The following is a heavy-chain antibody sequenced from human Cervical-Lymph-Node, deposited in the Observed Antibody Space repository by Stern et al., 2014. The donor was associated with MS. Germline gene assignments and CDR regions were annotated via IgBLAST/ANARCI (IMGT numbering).Heavy chain of an antibody. V-gene: IGHV1-24*01. D-gene: IGHD3-3*01. J-gene: IGHJ6*02. CDR2: FDPGDGET. Sequence: VQLEESGAEVKKPGASVKVSCKVSGYTLTELSMHWVRQAPGKGLEWMGGFDPGDGETIYAQKFQGRVTMTEDTSTDTAYMELSSLRSEDTAVYYCATDRDDFRSGYSAPTKGYGLDVWGQGTTVTVTS. CDR1: GYTLTELS. CDR3: ATDRDDFRSGYSAPTKGYGLDV.